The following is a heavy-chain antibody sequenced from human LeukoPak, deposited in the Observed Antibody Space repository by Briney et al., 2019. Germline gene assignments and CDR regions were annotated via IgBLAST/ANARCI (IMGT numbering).Heavy chain of an antibody. CDR2: SSGST. CDR3: ARVWGVTDFYDNRGAFDI. J-gene: IGHJ3*02. CDR1: GGSISSGSYY. D-gene: IGHD3-22*01. V-gene: IGHV4-61*10. Sequence: SSETLSLTCTVSGGSISSGSYYWSWIRQPAGKGLEWIGRSSGSTNYNPSLKSRVTISVDTSKNQFSLKLSSVTAADTAVYYCARVWGVTDFYDNRGAFDIWGQGTMVTVSS.